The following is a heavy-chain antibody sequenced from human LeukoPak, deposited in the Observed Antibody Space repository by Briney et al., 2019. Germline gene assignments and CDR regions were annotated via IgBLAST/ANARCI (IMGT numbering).Heavy chain of an antibody. CDR2: INWNGGST. J-gene: IGHJ6*03. D-gene: IGHD6-13*01. V-gene: IGHV3-20*04. CDR3: ARRIAAYYYMDV. CDR1: RFMTYF. Sequence: PGGSLRLSCAASRFMTYFISCVRQAPGQGLEWVSGINWNGGSTGYADSVKGRFTISRDNAKNSLYLQMNSLRAEDTALYYCARRIAAYYYMDVWGKGTTVTVSS.